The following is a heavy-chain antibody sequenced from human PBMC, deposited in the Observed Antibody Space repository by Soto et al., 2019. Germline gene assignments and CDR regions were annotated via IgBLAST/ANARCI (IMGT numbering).Heavy chain of an antibody. CDR3: ARDWGVYSYENSKHIPHLDC. CDR2: LSDTGTSI. J-gene: IGHJ4*02. D-gene: IGHD3-22*01. V-gene: IGHV3-48*02. CDR1: GFTLSSYG. Sequence: PGGSLRLSCAASGFTLSSYGMNWVRQAPGKGLEWVSFLSDTGTSIYYADSVKGRFTISRDHAKNSLFLQMNSLRDEDTAVYFCARDWGVYSYENSKHIPHLDCWGQGTLVTVSS.